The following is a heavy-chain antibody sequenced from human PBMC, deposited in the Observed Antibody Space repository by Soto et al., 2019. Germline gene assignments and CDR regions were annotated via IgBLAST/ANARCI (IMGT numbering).Heavy chain of an antibody. CDR2: ISGSGGST. Sequence: GGSLRLSCAASGFTFSSYAMSWVRQAPGKGLEWVSAISGSGGSTYYADSVKGRFTISRDNSKNTLYLQMNSLRAEDPAVYYCAKDTLPGYSGYDYYYGMDVWGQGTTVTVSS. CDR1: GFTFSSYA. J-gene: IGHJ6*02. CDR3: AKDTLPGYSGYDYYYGMDV. D-gene: IGHD5-12*01. V-gene: IGHV3-23*01.